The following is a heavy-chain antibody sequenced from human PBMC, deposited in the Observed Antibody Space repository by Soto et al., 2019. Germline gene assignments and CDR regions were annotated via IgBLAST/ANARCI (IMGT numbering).Heavy chain of an antibody. Sequence: SETLSLTCAVYGGSFSGYYWSWIRQPPGKGLEWIGEINHSGSTNYNPSLKSRVTISVDTSKNQFSLKLSPVTAADTAVYYCARGPIYYGSGSYYPVGYGMDVWGQGTTVTVSS. J-gene: IGHJ6*02. CDR3: ARGPIYYGSGSYYPVGYGMDV. CDR1: GGSFSGYY. CDR2: INHSGST. V-gene: IGHV4-34*01. D-gene: IGHD3-10*01.